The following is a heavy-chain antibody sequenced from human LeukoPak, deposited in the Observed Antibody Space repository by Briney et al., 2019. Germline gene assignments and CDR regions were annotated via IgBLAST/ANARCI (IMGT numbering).Heavy chain of an antibody. D-gene: IGHD2-2*01. CDR1: GFTSSSFR. CDR3: ARAAAHRIAMLGALKGFGV. Sequence: WGSLSLNSSGSGFTSSSFRLGRQRQAPGKGLEWVANIKQDGSEKYYVDSVKGRFTISRDNAKNSMYLQMNSLIADDTAVYYCARAAAHRIAMLGALKGFGVCGQGTLVTVSS. V-gene: IGHV3-7*04. CDR2: IKQDGSEK. J-gene: IGHJ4*02.